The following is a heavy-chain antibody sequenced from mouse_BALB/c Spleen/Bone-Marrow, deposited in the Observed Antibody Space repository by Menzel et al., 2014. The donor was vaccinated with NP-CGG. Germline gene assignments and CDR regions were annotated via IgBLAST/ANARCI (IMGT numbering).Heavy chain of an antibody. Sequence: EVQLVESGPSLVKPSQTLSLTCSVTGDSITSGYWNWIRKFPANKLEYMGYINFSGSTYYNPSLESRISITRDTSKNQYYLHLNSVTTEDTATYYCASGGPTMITYYAMDYWGQGTSVTVSS. D-gene: IGHD2-4*01. V-gene: IGHV3-8*02. CDR1: GDSITSGY. J-gene: IGHJ4*01. CDR2: INFSGST. CDR3: ASGGPTMITYYAMDY.